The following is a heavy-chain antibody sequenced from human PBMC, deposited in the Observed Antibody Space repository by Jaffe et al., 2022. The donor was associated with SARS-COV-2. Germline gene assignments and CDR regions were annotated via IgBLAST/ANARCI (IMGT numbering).Heavy chain of an antibody. D-gene: IGHD1-26*01. Sequence: EGHLVESGGGLVQPGGSLRLSCIASGFTFSNYAVSWVRQAPGKGLQWVSGISGSGGLTYYADSVKGRFTISRDNSKNTFFLQMNSLRAEDTAIYYCAKDRLYSGIPRDGFDIWGQGTMVTVSS. CDR3: AKDRLYSGIPRDGFDI. CDR1: GFTFSNYA. V-gene: IGHV3-23*04. CDR2: ISGSGGLT. J-gene: IGHJ3*02.